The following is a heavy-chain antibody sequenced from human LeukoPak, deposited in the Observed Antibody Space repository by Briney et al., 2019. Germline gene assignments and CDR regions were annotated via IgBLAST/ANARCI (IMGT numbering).Heavy chain of an antibody. CDR1: GFTFSSYS. CDR2: INHNGNVN. V-gene: IGHV3-7*03. J-gene: IGHJ6*02. CDR3: ARGGGLDV. Sequence: GGSLRLSCAASGFTFSSYSMNWARQAPGKGLEWVASINHNGNVNYYVDSVKGRFTISRDNAKNSLYLQMSNLRAGDTAVYFCARGGGLDVWGQGATVTVSS. D-gene: IGHD3-16*01.